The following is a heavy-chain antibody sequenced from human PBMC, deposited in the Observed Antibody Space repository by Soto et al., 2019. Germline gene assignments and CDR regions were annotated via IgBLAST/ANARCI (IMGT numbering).Heavy chain of an antibody. D-gene: IGHD1-1*01. V-gene: IGHV5-51*01. CDR2: IYPGDSDT. J-gene: IGHJ6*02. CDR1: GYNFNTYW. Sequence: PGESLKISCKGSGYNFNTYWIDWVRQVPGKGLEWMGIIYPGDSDTKYSPSFQGQVTISVDKSTNTAYLQWSSLKASDTAIYYCANPKDWEPRNIGADVGAQGPT. CDR3: ANPKDWEPRNIGADV.